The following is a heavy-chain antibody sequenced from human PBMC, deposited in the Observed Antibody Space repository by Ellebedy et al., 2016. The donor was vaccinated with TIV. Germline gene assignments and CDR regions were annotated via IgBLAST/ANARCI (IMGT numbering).Heavy chain of an antibody. D-gene: IGHD5-12*01. CDR3: ARGGGYAVGNWFDP. Sequence: SETLSLTCTVSGGSISSDSYYWGWIRQPPGKGLEWIGSIYYSGSTYYNPSLKSRVTISVNTSKNQFSLKLSSVTAADTAVYYCARGGGYAVGNWFDPWGQGTLVTVSS. CDR1: GGSISSDSYY. J-gene: IGHJ5*02. V-gene: IGHV4-39*07. CDR2: IYYSGST.